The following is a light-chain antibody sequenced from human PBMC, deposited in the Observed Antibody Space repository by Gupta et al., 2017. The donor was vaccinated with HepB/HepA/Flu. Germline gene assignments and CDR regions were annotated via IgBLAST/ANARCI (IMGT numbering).Light chain of an antibody. CDR1: LPISGA. CDR2: DAS. V-gene: IGKV1D-13*01. Sequence: AIQLTQSPSFLSASVGDRVTISCRASLPISGALAWYQKKPGKPPTVLIYDASTLETGVPSRFSGSGSDTDFTLTISSLQPDDFAIYFCQQYNNYLALSFGGGTKVDI. CDR3: QQYNNYLALS. J-gene: IGKJ4*01.